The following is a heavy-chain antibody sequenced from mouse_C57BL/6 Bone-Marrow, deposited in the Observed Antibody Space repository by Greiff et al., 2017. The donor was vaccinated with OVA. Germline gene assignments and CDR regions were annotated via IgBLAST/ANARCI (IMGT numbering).Heavy chain of an antibody. Sequence: VQRVESGPGLVAPSQSLSITCTVSGFSLTSYGVSWVRQPPGKGLEWLGVIWGDGRTNYHSALISRLSISKDNSKSQVFLKLNSLQTDDAAAYYCARDYGNLQFAYWGQGTLVTVSA. D-gene: IGHD1-1*01. CDR2: IWGDGRT. V-gene: IGHV2-3*01. CDR1: GFSLTSYG. CDR3: ARDYGNLQFAY. J-gene: IGHJ3*01.